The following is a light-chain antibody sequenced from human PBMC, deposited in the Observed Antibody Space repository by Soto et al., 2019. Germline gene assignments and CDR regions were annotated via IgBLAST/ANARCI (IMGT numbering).Light chain of an antibody. CDR3: SSYAGGNNIV. J-gene: IGLJ1*01. V-gene: IGLV2-8*01. Sequence: QSALTQPPSAAGSPGQSVTISCTGTSSDVGGYNSVSWYQEHPGKAPKLMIYEVSKRPSGVPDRFSGSKSGNTASLTVSGLQAEDEADYYCSSYAGGNNIVFGTGTKLTVL. CDR1: SSDVGGYNS. CDR2: EVS.